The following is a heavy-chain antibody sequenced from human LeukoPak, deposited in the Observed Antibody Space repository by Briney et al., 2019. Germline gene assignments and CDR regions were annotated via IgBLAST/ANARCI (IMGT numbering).Heavy chain of an antibody. CDR2: ISSSSSYI. V-gene: IGHV3-21*01. CDR1: GLTVTNAW. J-gene: IGHJ4*02. Sequence: GGSLRLSCAASGLTVTNAWMNWVRQAPGKGLEWVSSISSSSSYIYYADSVKGRFTISRDNAKNSLYLQMNSLRAEDTAVYYCARASARYDSSGYYYAYWGQGTLVTVSS. CDR3: ARASARYDSSGYYYAY. D-gene: IGHD3-22*01.